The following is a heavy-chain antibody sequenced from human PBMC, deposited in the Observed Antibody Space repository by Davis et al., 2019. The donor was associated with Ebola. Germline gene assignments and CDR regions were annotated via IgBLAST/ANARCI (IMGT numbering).Heavy chain of an antibody. J-gene: IGHJ5*02. CDR2: IYYSGST. D-gene: IGHD3-10*01. Sequence: MPSETLSLTCTVSGGSISSSSYYWGWIRQPPGKGLEWIGSIYYSGSTYYNPSLKSRATISVDTPKNQFSLKLSSVTAADTAVYYCARRPAYGVIKYNWFDPWGQGTLVTVSS. CDR3: ARRPAYGVIKYNWFDP. V-gene: IGHV4-39*07. CDR1: GGSISSSSYY.